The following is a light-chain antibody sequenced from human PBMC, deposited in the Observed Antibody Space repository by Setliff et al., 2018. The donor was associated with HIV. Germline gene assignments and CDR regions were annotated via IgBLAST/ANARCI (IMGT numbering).Light chain of an antibody. CDR1: TRDVGGSNY. J-gene: IGLJ1*01. CDR3: SSYRSSQTYV. Sequence: QSALTQPASVSASPGQTITISWIGGTRDVGGSNYVSWYQQNPERAPKLIIYDVNSRPSGVSDRFFGSKSGNMASLTISVLQAEDEDDYYCSSYRSSQTYVFGSWTNVTVL. CDR2: DVN. V-gene: IGLV2-14*03.